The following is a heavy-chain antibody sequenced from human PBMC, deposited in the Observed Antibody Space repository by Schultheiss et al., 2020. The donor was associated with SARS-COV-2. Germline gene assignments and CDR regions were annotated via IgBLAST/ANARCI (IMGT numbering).Heavy chain of an antibody. D-gene: IGHD7-27*01. V-gene: IGHV4-59*12. CDR3: ARGDWGLPDNWFDP. CDR1: GGSISSYY. CDR2: IYDSGRT. Sequence: SETLSLTCTVSGGSISSYYWSWIRQSPGKGLEWIGHIYDSGRTNYNPSLKSRVTMSVDTSKNQFSLKLSSVTAADTAVYYCARGDWGLPDNWFDPWGQGTLVTVSS. J-gene: IGHJ5*02.